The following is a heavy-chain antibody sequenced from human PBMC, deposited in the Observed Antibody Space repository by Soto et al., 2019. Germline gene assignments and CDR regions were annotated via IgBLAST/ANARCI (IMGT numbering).Heavy chain of an antibody. V-gene: IGHV4-34*01. J-gene: IGHJ4*02. CDR3: ARSYDYIWGSYRPFDY. CDR2: INHSGST. D-gene: IGHD3-16*02. CDR1: GGSFSGYY. Sequence: QVQLQQWGAGLLKPSETLSLTCAVYGGSFSGYYWSWIRQPPGKGLEWIGEINHSGSTNYNPSLKSRVTISVDPSKNQFSLKLSSVTAADTAVYYCARSYDYIWGSYRPFDYWGQGTLVTVSS.